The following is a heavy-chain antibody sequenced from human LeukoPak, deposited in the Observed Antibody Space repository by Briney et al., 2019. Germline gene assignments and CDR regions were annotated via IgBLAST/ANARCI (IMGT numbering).Heavy chain of an antibody. Sequence: PGGSLRLSCAASGFTFSSYAMHWVRQAPGKGLEWVAVISYDGSNKYYADSVKGRFTISRDNSKNTLYLQMNSLRAEDTAVYYCAREGFLNAFDIWGQGTMVTVSS. CDR1: GFTFSSYA. CDR2: ISYDGSNK. CDR3: AREGFLNAFDI. V-gene: IGHV3-30-3*01. J-gene: IGHJ3*02.